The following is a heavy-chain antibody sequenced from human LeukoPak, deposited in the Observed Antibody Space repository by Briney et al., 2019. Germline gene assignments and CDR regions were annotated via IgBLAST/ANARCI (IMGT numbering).Heavy chain of an antibody. Sequence: GGSLRLYCAASGFTFDDYGMSWVRQPPGKGLEWVSYINWNGANTGYADSVKGRFTISRDNAKNSLYLQMNSLRDEDTALYYCARISCHYDSCGYYYESGVGGQGTLGTVSS. J-gene: IGHJ4*02. CDR3: ARISCHYDSCGYYYESGV. V-gene: IGHV3-20*04. CDR2: INWNGANT. CDR1: GFTFDDYG. D-gene: IGHD3-22*01.